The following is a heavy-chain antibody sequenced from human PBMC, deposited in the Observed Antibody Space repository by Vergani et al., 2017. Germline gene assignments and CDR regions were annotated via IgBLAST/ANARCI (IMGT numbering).Heavy chain of an antibody. J-gene: IGHJ6*03. CDR1: GGSISSGGYY. CDR3: ASNTVDFWSGYQLYLPTRYYYMDV. V-gene: IGHV4-31*03. Sequence: QVQLQQWGAGLVKPSQTLSLTCTVSGGSISSGGYYWSWIRQHPGKGLEWIGYIYYSGSTYYNPSLKSRVTISVDTSKNQFSLKLSSVTAADTAVYYCASNTVDFWSGYQLYLPTRYYYMDVWGKXP. CDR2: IYYSGST. D-gene: IGHD3-3*01.